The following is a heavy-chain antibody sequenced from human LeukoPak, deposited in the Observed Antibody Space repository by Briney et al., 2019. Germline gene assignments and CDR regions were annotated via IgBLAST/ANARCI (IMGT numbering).Heavy chain of an antibody. CDR3: ARDPAPHYGSGSYFDY. J-gene: IGHJ4*02. CDR1: GYTFTSYG. V-gene: IGHV1-18*04. Sequence: ASVKVSCKASGYTFTSYGISWVRQAPGHGLEWMGWISAYNGNTNYAQKLQGRVTITTDTSTSTAYMELRSLRSDDTAVYYCARDPAPHYGSGSYFDYWGQGTLVTVSS. CDR2: ISAYNGNT. D-gene: IGHD3-10*01.